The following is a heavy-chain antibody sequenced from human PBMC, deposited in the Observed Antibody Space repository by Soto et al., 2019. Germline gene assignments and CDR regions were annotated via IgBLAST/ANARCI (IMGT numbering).Heavy chain of an antibody. CDR2: IHSTENT. D-gene: IGHD6-13*01. CDR1: GGSISSFY. Sequence: QVQLQESGPGLVKPSETLSLTCTVSGGSISSFYWSWIRQPAGKGMEWIGRIHSTENTNYNPSLKSPITMSIDKSNNQFYLKLSSLTAADTAVYYCARALSSAAGLYFDYWGQGTRVTVSS. CDR3: ARALSSAAGLYFDY. V-gene: IGHV4-4*07. J-gene: IGHJ4*02.